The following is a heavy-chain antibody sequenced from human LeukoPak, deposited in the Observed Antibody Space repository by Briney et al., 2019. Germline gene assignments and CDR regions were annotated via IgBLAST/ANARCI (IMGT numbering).Heavy chain of an antibody. D-gene: IGHD4-17*01. CDR2: IDSDGSYT. CDR3: ARDTFGDGIDY. CDR1: GFTFSNYW. J-gene: IGHJ4*02. V-gene: IGHV3-74*01. Sequence: GGSLRLSCAASGFTFSNYWMHWVRQAPGKGLVWVSHIDSDGSYTTYAGSVKGRFTISRDNAKNTLYLQMNSLRAEDTAVYYCARDTFGDGIDYWGQGILVTVSS.